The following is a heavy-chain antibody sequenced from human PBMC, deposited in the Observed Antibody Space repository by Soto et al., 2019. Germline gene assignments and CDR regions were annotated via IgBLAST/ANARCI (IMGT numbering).Heavy chain of an antibody. Sequence: SETLSLTCTVSGGSISSGDYYWSWIRQPPGKGLEWIGYIYYSGSTYYNPSLKSRVTISVDTSKNQFSLKLSSVTAADTAVYYCDRMGHPATREELGMDVWGQGTTVTVSS. D-gene: IGHD1-7*01. J-gene: IGHJ6*02. CDR1: GGSISSGDYY. CDR3: DRMGHPATREELGMDV. CDR2: IYYSGST. V-gene: IGHV4-30-4*01.